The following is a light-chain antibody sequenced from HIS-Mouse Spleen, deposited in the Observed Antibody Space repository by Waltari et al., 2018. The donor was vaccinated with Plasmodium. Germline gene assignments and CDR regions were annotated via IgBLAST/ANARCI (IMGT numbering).Light chain of an antibody. Sequence: SYDLSQPPSVSLSPGPTASNTCSGHHLGVNYACWYQQTPGQSPVLVIYQDSKRHSGITERFSGSNSGNTATLTISGTQAMDEADYYCQAWDSSTAWVFGGGTKLTVL. CDR2: QDS. J-gene: IGLJ2*01. V-gene: IGLV3-1*01. CDR1: HLGVNY. CDR3: QAWDSSTAWV.